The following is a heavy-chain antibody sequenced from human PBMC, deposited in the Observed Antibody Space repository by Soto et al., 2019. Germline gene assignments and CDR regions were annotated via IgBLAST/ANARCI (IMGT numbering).Heavy chain of an antibody. CDR1: GFTFSGYG. CDR2: LSGGGNTK. J-gene: IGHJ4*02. Sequence: PGGSLRLSCAASGFTFSGYGISWVRQAPGKGLEWVSGLSGGGNTKYYADSVKGRFTISRDNRNTLYLQMNSLRVEDTALYYCAKADGGKRDSSGYDYWGQGTLVTVSS. D-gene: IGHD3-22*01. V-gene: IGHV3-23*01. CDR3: AKADGGKRDSSGYDY.